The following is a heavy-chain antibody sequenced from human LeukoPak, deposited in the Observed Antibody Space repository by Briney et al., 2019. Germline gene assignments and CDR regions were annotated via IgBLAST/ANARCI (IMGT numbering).Heavy chain of an antibody. CDR2: IRYDGSNK. J-gene: IGHJ4*02. CDR3: AKDRVGYCIDGLCFPVDY. Sequence: GGSLRLSCAASGFTFSSYGMHWVRQAPGKGLELVAFIRYDGSNKYYADSVKGRFTISRDNSKNTLYLQMNSLRAEDTAVYYFAKDRVGYCIDGLCFPVDYWGQGTLVTVSS. CDR1: GFTFSSYG. D-gene: IGHD2-8*01. V-gene: IGHV3-30*02.